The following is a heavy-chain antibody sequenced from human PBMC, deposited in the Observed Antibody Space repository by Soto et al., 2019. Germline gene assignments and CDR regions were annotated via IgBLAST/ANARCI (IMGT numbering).Heavy chain of an antibody. J-gene: IGHJ4*02. CDR1: GGSISSGGYS. V-gene: IGHV4-30-2*01. CDR3: ARSVVGAQSQTDH. CDR2: IYHSGST. D-gene: IGHD1-26*01. Sequence: SETLSLTCTVSGGSISSGGYSWSWIRQPPGKGLEWIGYIYHSGSTYYNPSLKSRVTISVDRSKNQFSLKLSSVTAADTAVYYCARSVVGAQSQTDHWGQGTLVTVSS.